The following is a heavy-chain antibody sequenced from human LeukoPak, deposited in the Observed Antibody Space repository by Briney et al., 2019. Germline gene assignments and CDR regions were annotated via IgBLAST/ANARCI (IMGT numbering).Heavy chain of an antibody. J-gene: IGHJ3*02. CDR1: GGSISSSNW. V-gene: IGHV4-4*02. D-gene: IGHD3-10*01. CDR2: IYHSGST. Sequence: PSGTLSLTCAVSGGSISSSNWWSWVRQPPGKGLEWIGEIYHSGSTNYNPSLKSRVTISVDKSKNQFSLKLSSVTAADTAVYYCARSGSLLLWFGELSGAFDIWGQGTMVTVSS. CDR3: ARSGSLLLWFGELSGAFDI.